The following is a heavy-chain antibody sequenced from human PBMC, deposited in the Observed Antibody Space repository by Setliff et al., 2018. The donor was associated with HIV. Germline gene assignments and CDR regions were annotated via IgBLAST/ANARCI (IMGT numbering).Heavy chain of an antibody. CDR3: ARAPPGIQNDAFDI. V-gene: IGHV4-34*01. CDR2: LSPSGTT. CDR1: GGSFSNYY. Sequence: SETLSLTCTVYGGSFSNYYTNWIRQPPGKGLEWIGELSPSGTTRSNPSLQSRVTISLDTSNNQFSLKLTSVTAADTAMYYCARAPPGIQNDAFDIWGQGAMVTVSS. J-gene: IGHJ3*02.